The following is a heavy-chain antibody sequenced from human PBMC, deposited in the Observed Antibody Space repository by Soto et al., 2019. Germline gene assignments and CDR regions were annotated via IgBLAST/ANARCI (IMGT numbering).Heavy chain of an antibody. J-gene: IGHJ4*01. CDR3: ARGEQYSGRIFDY. D-gene: IGHD1-26*01. CDR1: GDSVSSNSAG. CDR2: TYYRSKWYY. V-gene: IGHV6-1*01. Sequence: TLSLTCAITGDSVSSNSAGLSWVRQSPSRGLEWLGRTYYRSKWYYEYAVSVRGRITINPDTSKNQYSLQLNSVTPEDTAVYFCARGEQYSGRIFDYWGQGTLVTVSS.